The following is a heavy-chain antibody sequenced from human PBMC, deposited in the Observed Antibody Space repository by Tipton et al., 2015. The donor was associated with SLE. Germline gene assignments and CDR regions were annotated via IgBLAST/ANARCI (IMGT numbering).Heavy chain of an antibody. D-gene: IGHD3-10*01. V-gene: IGHV4-59*01. Sequence: GLVKPSETLSLTCTVSGGSISSYYWSWIRQPPGKGLEWIGYIYYSGSTNYNPSLKSRVTISVDTSKNQFSLKLSSVTAADTAVYYCARARGVMVRGVMSYYGMDVWGQGTTVTVSS. CDR1: GGSISSYY. CDR2: IYYSGST. CDR3: ARARGVMVRGVMSYYGMDV. J-gene: IGHJ6*02.